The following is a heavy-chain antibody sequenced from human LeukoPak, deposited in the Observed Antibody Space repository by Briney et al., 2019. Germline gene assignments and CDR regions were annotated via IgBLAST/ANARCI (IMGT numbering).Heavy chain of an antibody. CDR1: GFAFSDYY. J-gene: IGHJ4*02. CDR3: AKSFGYSRSWFDN. Sequence: PGGSLRLSCAASGFAFSDYYMSWIRQAPGKGLEWVSYISRSGDYTNYADSVRGRFTISRDNAKNSLYLQMNSLRAEDTAVYYCAKSFGYSRSWFDNWGQGTLVTVSS. V-gene: IGHV3-11*03. CDR2: ISRSGDYT. D-gene: IGHD6-13*01.